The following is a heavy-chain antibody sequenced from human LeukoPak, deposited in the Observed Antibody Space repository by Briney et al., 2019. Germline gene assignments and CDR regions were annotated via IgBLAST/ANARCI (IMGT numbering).Heavy chain of an antibody. Sequence: ASVKVSCKASGYTFTSYDINWVRQATGQGLEGMGWMNPNSGNTAYAQKFQGRVTITRNTSISTAYMELSSLRSDDTAVYYCARETGYAYGRAPLDYWGQGTLVTVSS. D-gene: IGHD5-18*01. CDR2: MNPNSGNT. CDR3: ARETGYAYGRAPLDY. CDR1: GYTFTSYD. V-gene: IGHV1-8*03. J-gene: IGHJ4*02.